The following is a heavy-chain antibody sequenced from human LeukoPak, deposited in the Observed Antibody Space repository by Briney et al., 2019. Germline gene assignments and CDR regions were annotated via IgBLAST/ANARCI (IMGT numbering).Heavy chain of an antibody. CDR1: GYTFSELS. J-gene: IGHJ4*02. CDR3: ATGGYCSGGSCVPPYLDY. Sequence: ASVKVSCKVSGYTFSELSMHWVRQAPGKGLEWMGGFDPEDGETIYAQKFQGRVTMTEDTSTDTAYTELSSLRSDDTAVYYCATGGYCSGGSCVPPYLDYWGQGTLVTVSS. CDR2: FDPEDGET. V-gene: IGHV1-24*01. D-gene: IGHD2-15*01.